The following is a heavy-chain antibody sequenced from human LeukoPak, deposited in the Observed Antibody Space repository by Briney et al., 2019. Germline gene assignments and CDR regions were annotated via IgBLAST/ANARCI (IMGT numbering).Heavy chain of an antibody. V-gene: IGHV3-53*01. CDR1: GFTVRLNY. Sequence: GGSLRLSCAASGFTVRLNYMTWVRQAPGKGLEWVSIIYAGGDTYYADSVRGRFTISRDNAKNSLYLQMNSLRAEDTAVYYCARDLGFGEFYWGQGTLVTVSS. D-gene: IGHD3-10*01. CDR2: IYAGGDT. J-gene: IGHJ4*02. CDR3: ARDLGFGEFY.